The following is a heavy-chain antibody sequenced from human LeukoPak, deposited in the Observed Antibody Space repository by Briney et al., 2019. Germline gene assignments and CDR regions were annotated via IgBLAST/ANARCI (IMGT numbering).Heavy chain of an antibody. Sequence: ASVKVSCKASGFTFTSSAVQWVRQARGQRLEWIGWIVVGSGNTNYAQKFQERVTITRDMSTSTAYMELSSLRSEDTAVYYCAADGPLIYDFWGFDPWGQGTLVTVS. J-gene: IGHJ5*02. D-gene: IGHD3-3*01. CDR2: IVVGSGNT. CDR1: GFTFTSSA. V-gene: IGHV1-58*01. CDR3: AADGPLIYDFWGFDP.